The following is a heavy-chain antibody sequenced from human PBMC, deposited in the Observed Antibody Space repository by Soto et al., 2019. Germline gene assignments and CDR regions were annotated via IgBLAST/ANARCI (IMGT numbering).Heavy chain of an antibody. CDR2: ISGSGGST. D-gene: IGHD3-3*01. CDR3: VKDNPGIRRFLEWLNVDAFEI. Sequence: EVQLLQSVDGLVQPGGSMRPPCAASGFTFSSYAMSWVRQAPGKGLEWVSAISGSGGSTYYADSVKGRFTLSRDNSKNTLYLPMNRLKADETAVYYCVKDNPGIRRFLEWLNVDAFEIWCQGTMVT. V-gene: IGHV3-23*01. J-gene: IGHJ3*02. CDR1: GFTFSSYA.